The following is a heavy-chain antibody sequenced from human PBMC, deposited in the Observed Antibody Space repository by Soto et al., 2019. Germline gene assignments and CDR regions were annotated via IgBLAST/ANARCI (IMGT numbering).Heavy chain of an antibody. J-gene: IGHJ6*02. CDR3: ARVHLVRTSSYYCGMDV. V-gene: IGHV3-21*06. D-gene: IGHD6-6*01. CDR1: GLTFSNYR. CDR2: ISGSGKDT. Sequence: GGSLRLSCASSGLTFSNYRIDWVREAPGKGLEWVASISGSGKDTFYRDSVKGRFTISRDNAESSLVLQMNSLTVDDTAVYHCARVHLVRTSSYYCGMDVWGPGTTVTVSS.